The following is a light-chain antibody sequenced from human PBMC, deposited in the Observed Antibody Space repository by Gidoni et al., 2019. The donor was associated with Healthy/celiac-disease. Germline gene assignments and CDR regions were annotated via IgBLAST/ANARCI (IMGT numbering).Light chain of an antibody. V-gene: IGLV1-40*01. CDR1: SSNIGAGYE. CDR3: QSYDSSLSGSRV. CDR2: GNS. J-gene: IGLJ3*02. Sequence: QSVLTQPPSVAGAPGQRVTISCTGSSSNIGAGYEVHWYQQLPGTAPILLTYGNSNRPSGVPDRFSGSTSGTSASLAITGLQAEDEADYYCQSYDSSLSGSRVFGGGTKLTVL.